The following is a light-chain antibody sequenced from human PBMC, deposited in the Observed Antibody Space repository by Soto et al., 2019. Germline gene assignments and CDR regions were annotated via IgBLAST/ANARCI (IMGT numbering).Light chain of an antibody. V-gene: IGKV1-6*01. CDR1: QGIRND. Sequence: AIQMTQPPSSLSASVGDTVTIACRASQGIRNDLGWYQQKPDKAPKLLIFATSTLQNGVPSRFSGNGFGKDFTLPISRLQPEDFATYYFLQDYTYPRTFRPGTKVDLK. CDR2: ATS. J-gene: IGKJ3*01. CDR3: LQDYTYPRT.